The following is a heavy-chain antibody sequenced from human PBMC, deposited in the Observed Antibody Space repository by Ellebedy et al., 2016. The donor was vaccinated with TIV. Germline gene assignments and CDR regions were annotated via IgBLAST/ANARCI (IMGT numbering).Heavy chain of an antibody. Sequence: AASVKVSCKASGYTFTNYYMHWVRQAPGQGLEWMGIINPSRGSTTYAQKLQDRVTMTRDTSTSTVYMELSSLRSEDTAVYFCARERAIFGEVKDFYYGMDVWGHGTTVTVSS. CDR3: ARERAIFGEVKDFYYGMDV. V-gene: IGHV1-46*04. D-gene: IGHD3-3*01. CDR1: GYTFTNYY. CDR2: INPSRGST. J-gene: IGHJ6*02.